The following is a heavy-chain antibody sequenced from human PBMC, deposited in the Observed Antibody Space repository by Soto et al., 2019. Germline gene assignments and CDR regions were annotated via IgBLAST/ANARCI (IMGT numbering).Heavy chain of an antibody. CDR1: GGSISSYY. V-gene: IGHV4-59*01. Sequence: SETLSLTCTVSGGSISSYYWSWIRQPPGKGLEWIGYIYYSGSTNYNPSLKSRVTISVDTSKNQFSLKLSSVTAADTAVYYCARDFTRVPPGYCICISRYRDDSFHIWGQGTMVTV. J-gene: IGHJ3*02. CDR3: ARDFTRVPPGYCICISRYRDDSFHI. D-gene: IGHD2-2*01. CDR2: IYYSGST.